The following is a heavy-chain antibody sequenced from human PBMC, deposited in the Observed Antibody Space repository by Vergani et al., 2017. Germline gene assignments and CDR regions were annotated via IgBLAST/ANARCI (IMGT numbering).Heavy chain of an antibody. CDR3: ANSGVVAAAAIDPMVRGPGYYSCYGMDV. V-gene: IGHV1-69*12. CDR2: IIPIFGTA. CDR1: GCTFSSYA. D-gene: IGHD3-10*01. J-gene: IGHJ6*02. Sequence: QVQLVQSGAEVKKPGSSVKVSCKASGCTFSSYAISWVRQAPGQGLEWMGGIIPIFGTANYAQKFQGRVTITADESTSTAYMELSSLRSEDTAVYYCANSGVVAAAAIDPMVRGPGYYSCYGMDVWGQGTTVIVSS.